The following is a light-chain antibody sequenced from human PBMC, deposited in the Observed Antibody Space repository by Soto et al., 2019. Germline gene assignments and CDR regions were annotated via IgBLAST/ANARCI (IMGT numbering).Light chain of an antibody. CDR2: DAS. Sequence: DIQMTQSPSSLSASLGDIVTITFRASQSIGRFLAWYQPQPGKAPKLLIYDASTLESGVPSRFSGTGSGTEFTFSITSLQPEDFGTYYCQQCYMGWTFGQGTKVDI. J-gene: IGKJ1*01. CDR3: QQCYMGWT. V-gene: IGKV1-5*01. CDR1: QSIGRF.